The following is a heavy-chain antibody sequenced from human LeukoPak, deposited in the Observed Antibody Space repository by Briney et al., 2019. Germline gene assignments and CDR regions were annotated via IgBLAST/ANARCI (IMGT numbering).Heavy chain of an antibody. Sequence: GRTLRLSCAASVFTFRSYAMHWVRQAPGKGLEGVAVISYDGSNKYYADSVKGRFTISRDNSKNTLYLQMNSLRAEDTAVYYCARGPRWLQPTSFDYWGQGTLVTVSS. CDR2: ISYDGSNK. CDR1: VFTFRSYA. D-gene: IGHD5-24*01. CDR3: ARGPRWLQPTSFDY. V-gene: IGHV3-30*01. J-gene: IGHJ4*02.